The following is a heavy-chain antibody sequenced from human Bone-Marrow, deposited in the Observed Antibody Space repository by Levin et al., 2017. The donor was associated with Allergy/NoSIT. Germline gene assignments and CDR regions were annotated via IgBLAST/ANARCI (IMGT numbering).Heavy chain of an antibody. V-gene: IGHV3-30*18. CDR1: GFTFSSYG. CDR2: ISYDGSNK. CDR3: AKNLPNYYDSSGYYYVLEVGFDY. Sequence: LSLTCAASGFTFSSYGMHWVRQAPGKGLEWVAVISYDGSNKYYADSVKGRFTISRDNSKNTLYLQMNSLRAEDTAVYYCAKNLPNYYDSSGYYYVLEVGFDYWGQGTLVTVSS. D-gene: IGHD3-22*01. J-gene: IGHJ4*02.